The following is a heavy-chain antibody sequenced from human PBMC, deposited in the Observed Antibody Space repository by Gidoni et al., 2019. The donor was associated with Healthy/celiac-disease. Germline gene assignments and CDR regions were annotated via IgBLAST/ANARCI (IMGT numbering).Heavy chain of an antibody. CDR3: ARHHPHHYDFWSGYYLSAFDI. D-gene: IGHD3-3*01. Sequence: QLQLQESGPGLVKPSETLSLTCTVSGGSISSSSYYWGWIRQPPGKGLEWIGSIYYSGSTYYNPSLKSRVTISVDTSKNQFSLKLSSVTAADTAVYYRARHHPHHYDFWSGYYLSAFDIWGQGTMVTVSS. J-gene: IGHJ3*02. V-gene: IGHV4-39*01. CDR1: GGSISSSSYY. CDR2: IYYSGST.